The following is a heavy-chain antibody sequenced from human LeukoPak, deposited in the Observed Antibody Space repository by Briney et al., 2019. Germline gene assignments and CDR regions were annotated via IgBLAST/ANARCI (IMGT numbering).Heavy chain of an antibody. V-gene: IGHV4-34*01. CDR1: GESFSGYY. CDR2: INDSGRT. CDR3: ASYYHDSSGYYQYYFDS. D-gene: IGHD3-22*01. J-gene: IGHJ4*02. Sequence: PSETLSLTCAVYGESFSGYYWTWIRQPPGKGLEWIGEINDSGRTSCNPSLKSRVTISVDTSKNQFSLKLWSVAAADTAVYYCASYYHDSSGYYQYYFDSWGQGTLVTVSS.